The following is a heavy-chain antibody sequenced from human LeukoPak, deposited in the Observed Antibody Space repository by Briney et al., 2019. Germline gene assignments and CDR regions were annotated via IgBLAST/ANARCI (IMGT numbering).Heavy chain of an antibody. CDR2: ISGTGSPI. Sequence: GGSLRLSCAASGFTFSSYSMDWVRQAPGKGLEWLSYISGTGSPILYADSVKGRFTISRDNAKNSLYLQMNSLRAEDTAVYYCARSGSGSFDYWGQGTLVTVSS. CDR1: GFTFSSYS. CDR3: ARSGSGSFDY. D-gene: IGHD3-10*01. J-gene: IGHJ4*02. V-gene: IGHV3-21*05.